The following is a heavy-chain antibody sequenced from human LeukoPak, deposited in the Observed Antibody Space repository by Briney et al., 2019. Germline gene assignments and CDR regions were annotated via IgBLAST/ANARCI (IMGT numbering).Heavy chain of an antibody. CDR2: MNPNSGNT. CDR1: GYTFTSYG. CDR3: ARGSALSSSWSLYYYYYGMDV. J-gene: IGHJ6*02. Sequence: PWASVKVSCKASGYTFTSYGINWVRQATGQGLEWMGWMNPNSGNTGYAQKFQGRVTMTRNTSISTAYMELSSLRSEDTAVYYCARGSALSSSWSLYYYYYGMDVWGQGTTVTVSS. D-gene: IGHD6-13*01. V-gene: IGHV1-8*02.